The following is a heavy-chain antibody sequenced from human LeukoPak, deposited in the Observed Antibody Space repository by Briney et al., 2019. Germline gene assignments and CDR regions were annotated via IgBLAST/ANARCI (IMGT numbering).Heavy chain of an antibody. J-gene: IGHJ4*02. CDR2: IIPIFGTA. CDR1: GGTFSIYA. Sequence: ASVTVSFTASGGTFSIYAISWVRQAPGQGLEWMGGIIPIFGTANYAQKFQGRVTITADESTSTAYMELSGLRSEDTAVYYCARVPSGYYFDYWGQGTLVTVSS. V-gene: IGHV1-69*13. CDR3: ARVPSGYYFDY. D-gene: IGHD3-10*01.